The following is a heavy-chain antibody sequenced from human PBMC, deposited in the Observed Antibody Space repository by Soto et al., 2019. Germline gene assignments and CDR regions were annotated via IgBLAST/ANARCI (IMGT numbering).Heavy chain of an antibody. V-gene: IGHV3-15*01. Sequence: GGSLRLSCAASGFTFSNAWMSWVRQAPGKGLEWVGRIKSKTDGGTTDYAAPVKGRFTISRDDSKNTLYLQMNSLETEDTAVYYCSTDSGGGDRRKDAFDIWGQGTMVTVSS. J-gene: IGHJ3*02. D-gene: IGHD2-21*01. CDR1: GFTFSNAW. CDR3: STDSGGGDRRKDAFDI. CDR2: IKSKTDGGTT.